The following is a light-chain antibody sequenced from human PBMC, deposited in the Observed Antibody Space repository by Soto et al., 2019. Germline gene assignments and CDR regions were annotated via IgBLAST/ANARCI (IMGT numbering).Light chain of an antibody. CDR3: QRYNNWPPIT. CDR1: QSVSSSY. Sequence: EIVLTQSPGTLSLSPGEGATLSCRASQSVSSSYLAWYQQKPGQAPRLLIYDTSTRATGIPARFSGSGSGTEFTLTISSLQSEDFAAYYCQRYNNWPPITFGQGTRLEIK. V-gene: IGKV3-15*01. J-gene: IGKJ5*01. CDR2: DTS.